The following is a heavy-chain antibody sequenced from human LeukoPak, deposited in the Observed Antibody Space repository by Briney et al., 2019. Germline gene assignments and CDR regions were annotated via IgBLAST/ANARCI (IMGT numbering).Heavy chain of an antibody. CDR2: ISSSSSTI. D-gene: IGHD5-18*01. J-gene: IGHJ6*03. CDR3: AREDTAMAYGYYYYYMDV. Sequence: PGGSLRLSCAASGFTFSSYSMNWVRQAPGKGLEWVSYISSSSSTIYYADSVKGRFTISRDNAKNSLYLQMNSLRAEDTAVYYCAREDTAMAYGYYYYYMDVWGKGTTVTVSS. V-gene: IGHV3-48*01. CDR1: GFTFSSYS.